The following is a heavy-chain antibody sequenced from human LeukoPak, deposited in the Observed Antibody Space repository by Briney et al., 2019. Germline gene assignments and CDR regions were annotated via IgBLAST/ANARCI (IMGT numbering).Heavy chain of an antibody. D-gene: IGHD6-13*01. CDR3: ARGWQQLTYYYYYMDV. CDR2: IYYSGST. Sequence: SETLSLTCTVSGGSISSYYWSWVRQPPGKGLEWIGYIYYSGSTNYNPSLTSRVTISVDTSKNQFSLKLSSVAAADTAVYYCARGWQQLTYYYYYMDVWGKGTTVTVSS. CDR1: GGSISSYY. J-gene: IGHJ6*03. V-gene: IGHV4-59*01.